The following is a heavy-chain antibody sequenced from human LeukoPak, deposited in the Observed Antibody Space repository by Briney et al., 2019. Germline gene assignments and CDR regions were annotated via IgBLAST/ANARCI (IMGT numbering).Heavy chain of an antibody. CDR2: ISYDGSNK. D-gene: IGHD3-10*01. CDR1: GFTFSSYA. Sequence: GGSLRLSCAASGFTFSSYAMHWVRQAPGKGLEWVAVISYDGSNKYYADSVKGRFTISRDNSKNTLYLQMNSLRAEDTAVYYCAKDLGTGAMVRGPFDYWGQGTLVTVSS. J-gene: IGHJ4*02. V-gene: IGHV3-30*04. CDR3: AKDLGTGAMVRGPFDY.